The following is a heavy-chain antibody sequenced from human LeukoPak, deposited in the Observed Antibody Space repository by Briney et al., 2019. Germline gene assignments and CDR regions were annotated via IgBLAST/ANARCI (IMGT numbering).Heavy chain of an antibody. V-gene: IGHV3-23*01. CDR3: AKDSPFYDILTGYYRGFFDY. CDR2: ISGSGGST. CDR1: GFTFSSYA. Sequence: PGGSLRLSCAASGFTFSSYAMSWVRQAPGKGLEWVSAISGSGGSTYYADSVKGRFTISRDNSKNTLYLQMNSLRAEDTAVYYCAKDSPFYDILTGYYRGFFDYWGQGTLVTVTS. D-gene: IGHD3-9*01. J-gene: IGHJ4*02.